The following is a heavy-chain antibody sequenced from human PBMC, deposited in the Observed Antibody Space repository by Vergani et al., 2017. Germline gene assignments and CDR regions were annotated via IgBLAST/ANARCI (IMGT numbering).Heavy chain of an antibody. D-gene: IGHD6-13*01. J-gene: IGHJ4*02. Sequence: QVQLVESGGGVVQPGRSLRLSCAASGFTFSSYGMHWVRQAPGKGLECVAVISYDGSNKYYADSVKGRFTISRDNSKNTLYLQMNSLRAEDTAVYYCAEDVKLGSWSSFVDYWGQGTLVTVSS. V-gene: IGHV3-30*18. CDR2: ISYDGSNK. CDR1: GFTFSSYG. CDR3: AEDVKLGSWSSFVDY.